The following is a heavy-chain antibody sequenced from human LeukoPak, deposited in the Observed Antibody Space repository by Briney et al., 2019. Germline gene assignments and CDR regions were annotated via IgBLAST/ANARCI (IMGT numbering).Heavy chain of an antibody. J-gene: IGHJ4*02. Sequence: GGSLRLSCAASGFTFSSYAMSWVRQAPGMGLEWVSVISGSGFSSFYADSVKGRFTISRDKSKNTLYLQMNSLGAEDTAVYYCAEADTFGGVIHFDYWGQGALVTVSS. CDR1: GFTFSSYA. CDR2: ISGSGFSS. D-gene: IGHD3-16*02. V-gene: IGHV3-23*01. CDR3: AEADTFGGVIHFDY.